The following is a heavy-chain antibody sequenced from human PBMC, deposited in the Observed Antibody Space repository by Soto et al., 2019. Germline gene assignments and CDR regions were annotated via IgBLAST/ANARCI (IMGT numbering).Heavy chain of an antibody. J-gene: IGHJ5*02. CDR1: GFSLSTSGVG. Sequence: KESGPTLVKPTQTLTLTCTFSGFSLSTSGVGVGWIRQPPGKALEWLALIYWDDDKRYSPSLKSRLTITKDTSKNQVVLTMTNMDPVDTATYYCAHGPGAAAAPYWFDPWGQGTLVTVSS. D-gene: IGHD6-13*01. V-gene: IGHV2-5*02. CDR3: AHGPGAAAAPYWFDP. CDR2: IYWDDDK.